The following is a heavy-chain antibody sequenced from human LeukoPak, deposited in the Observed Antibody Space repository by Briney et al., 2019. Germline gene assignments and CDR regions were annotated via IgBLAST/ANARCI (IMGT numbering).Heavy chain of an antibody. Sequence: ASVKVSCKASGYTFTGYYMHWVRQAPGQGLEWMGWINPSSGGTNYAPKFQGRVTMTRDTSISTAYMELSRLRSDDTAVYYCARDTGDYYYMDVWGKGTTVTVSS. CDR3: ARDTGDYYYMDV. J-gene: IGHJ6*03. CDR1: GYTFTGYY. D-gene: IGHD1-14*01. CDR2: INPSSGGT. V-gene: IGHV1-2*02.